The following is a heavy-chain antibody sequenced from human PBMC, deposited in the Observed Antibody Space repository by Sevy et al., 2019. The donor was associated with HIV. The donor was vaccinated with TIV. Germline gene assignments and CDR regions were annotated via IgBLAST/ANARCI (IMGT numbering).Heavy chain of an antibody. CDR1: GFTFSSYG. CDR3: ASDISTGSDH. Sequence: GGSPRLSCAASGFTFSSYGMHWVRQAPGKGLEWVAFIWYDGSDKYYADSVKGRFTISRDNSKNTLYLQMNSLRVEDTAVYYCASDISTGSDHWGQGTLVTVSS. D-gene: IGHD3-9*01. CDR2: IWYDGSDK. J-gene: IGHJ4*02. V-gene: IGHV3-30*02.